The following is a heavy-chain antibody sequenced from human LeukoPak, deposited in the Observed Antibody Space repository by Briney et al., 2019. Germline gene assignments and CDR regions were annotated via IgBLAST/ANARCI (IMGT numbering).Heavy chain of an antibody. CDR3: ARAIRGELFDY. Sequence: SETLSLTCAVYGGSFSGYCWSWIRQPPGKGLEWIGYIYYSGSTNYNPSLKSRVTISVDTSKNQFSLKLSSVTAADTAVYYCARAIRGELFDYWGQGTLVTVSS. CDR2: IYYSGST. J-gene: IGHJ4*02. D-gene: IGHD1-7*01. CDR1: GGSFSGYC. V-gene: IGHV4-59*01.